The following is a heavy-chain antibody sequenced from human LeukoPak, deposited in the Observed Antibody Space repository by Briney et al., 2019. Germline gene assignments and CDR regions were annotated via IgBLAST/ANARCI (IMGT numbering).Heavy chain of an antibody. D-gene: IGHD2-2*01. J-gene: IGHJ4*02. CDR1: GFDFDEHG. CDR2: INWSGGST. Sequence: PGGSLRLSCTASGFDFDEHGMSWVRQVPGKGLEWVSSINWSGGSTGYADPLRGRFTISRDNAKNSLYLQMDSLRAEDTALYYCARAPITSPFYFDYWGQGTLVTVSS. CDR3: ARAPITSPFYFDY. V-gene: IGHV3-20*04.